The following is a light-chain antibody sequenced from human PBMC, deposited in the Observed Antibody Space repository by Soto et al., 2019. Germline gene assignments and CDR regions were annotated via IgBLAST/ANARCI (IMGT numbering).Light chain of an antibody. J-gene: IGLJ1*01. CDR3: SSYAGSNNLGV. Sequence: HSVLTQPPSASGSPGQSVTISCTGTSSDVGGYNYVSWYQQHPGKAPKLMISEVSKRPSGVPDRFSGSKSGNTASLTVSGLQAEDEADYYCSSYAGSNNLGVFGTGTKLTVL. V-gene: IGLV2-8*01. CDR2: EVS. CDR1: SSDVGGYNY.